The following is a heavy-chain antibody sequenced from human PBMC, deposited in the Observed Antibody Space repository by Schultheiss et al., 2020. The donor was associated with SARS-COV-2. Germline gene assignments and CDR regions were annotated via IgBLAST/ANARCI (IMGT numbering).Heavy chain of an antibody. CDR3: TTVNWFDP. CDR1: GFTFSNAW. CDR2: IKSKTDGGTT. J-gene: IGHJ5*02. Sequence: GRSLRLSCAASGFTFSNAWMSWVRQAPGKGLEWVGLIKSKTDGGTTDYAAPVKGRFTISRDDSKNTLYLQMNSLKTEDTAVYYCTTVNWFDPWGQGTLVTVSS. V-gene: IGHV3-15*01.